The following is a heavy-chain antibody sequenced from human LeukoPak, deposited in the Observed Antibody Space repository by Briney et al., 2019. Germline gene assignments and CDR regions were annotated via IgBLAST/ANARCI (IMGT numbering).Heavy chain of an antibody. Sequence: GGSLRLSCAVSEFTFSTFGMSWVRQAPGKGLEWVSSIRDSADSTHYADSVKGRFIISRDNSKNTLSLRMNSLRAEDTAVYYCAKTGRSHGDYWYFDLWGHGALVTVSS. D-gene: IGHD2-21*01. J-gene: IGHJ2*01. CDR2: IRDSADST. V-gene: IGHV3-23*01. CDR1: EFTFSTFG. CDR3: AKTGRSHGDYWYFDL.